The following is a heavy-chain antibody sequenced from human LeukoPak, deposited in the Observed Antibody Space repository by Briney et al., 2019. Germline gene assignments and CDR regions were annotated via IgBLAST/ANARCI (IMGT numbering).Heavy chain of an antibody. D-gene: IGHD4-11*01. CDR2: IKQGGSEI. CDR3: ARDRESESDSEGDY. V-gene: IGHV3-7*01. CDR1: GFTFSRCV. Sequence: GGSLTLSCSASGFTFSRCVMSWVRQAPGKGLEYVALIKQGGSEIYHMDSVKGRFTISRDDATNSLYLQMNSLRVEDTALYYCARDRESESDSEGDYWGQGTLVTVSS. J-gene: IGHJ4*02.